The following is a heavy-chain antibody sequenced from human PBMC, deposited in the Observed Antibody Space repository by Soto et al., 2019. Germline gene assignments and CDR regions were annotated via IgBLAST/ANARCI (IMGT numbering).Heavy chain of an antibody. CDR1: GFSFSNWW. J-gene: IGHJ4*02. V-gene: IGHV3-74*01. Sequence: DVQLVESGGGLFQPGGSLRLSCAASGFSFSNWWMHWVRQAPGKGLVWVSRIKGDGSRTNYADSVKGRFTVSRDNAKNTVYLQVNSLRVEDTAVYYWAKYLHDAAAYYWGQGTLVTVSS. CDR2: IKGDGSRT. CDR3: AKYLHDAAAYY. D-gene: IGHD6-13*01.